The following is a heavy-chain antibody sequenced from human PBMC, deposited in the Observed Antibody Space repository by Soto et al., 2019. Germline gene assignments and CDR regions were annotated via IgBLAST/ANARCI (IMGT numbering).Heavy chain of an antibody. CDR1: GAAIDTYY. D-gene: IGHD7-27*01. Sequence: SETLSLTCIFSGAAIDTYYWAWIRQPAGKGLEWIGRIYTSGSTDYNPSLKSRVTMSIDTSKNQFSLKLTSVTAADTALYYCARDFWGEGYFDYWGQGTMVTVSS. J-gene: IGHJ4*02. CDR3: ARDFWGEGYFDY. V-gene: IGHV4-4*07. CDR2: IYTSGST.